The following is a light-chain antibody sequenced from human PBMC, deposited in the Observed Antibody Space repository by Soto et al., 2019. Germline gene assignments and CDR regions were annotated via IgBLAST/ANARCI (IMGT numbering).Light chain of an antibody. Sequence: EIVLTQSPGTLSLSPGERATLSCRASQSVSNTYLAWYQHKPGQAPRLLIYGASSRATGIPDRFGGSGSGTDFTLTISRLEPEDFAVYYCQQYGSSPYTFGQGTKLEIK. CDR2: GAS. V-gene: IGKV3-20*01. CDR1: QSVSNTY. CDR3: QQYGSSPYT. J-gene: IGKJ2*01.